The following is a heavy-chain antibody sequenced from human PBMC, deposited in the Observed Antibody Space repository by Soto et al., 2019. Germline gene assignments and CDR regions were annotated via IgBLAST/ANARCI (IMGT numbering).Heavy chain of an antibody. CDR3: VKVGAATPFNYYYGMDV. J-gene: IGHJ6*02. Sequence: EVQLLESGGGLVQPGGSLRLSCAASGFTFSSYAMSWVRQAPGKGLEWVSAISGSGGSTYYADSVKGRFTISRDNSKNTLYLQMNSLRAEDTAVYYCVKVGAATPFNYYYGMDVWGQGTTVTVSS. V-gene: IGHV3-23*01. CDR2: ISGSGGST. D-gene: IGHD2-15*01. CDR1: GFTFSSYA.